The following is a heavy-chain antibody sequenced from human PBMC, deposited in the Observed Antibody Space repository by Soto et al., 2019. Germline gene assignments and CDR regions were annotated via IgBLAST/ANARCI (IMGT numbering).Heavy chain of an antibody. J-gene: IGHJ6*02. Sequence: PSETLSLTCAVSGASVSGQYWSWIRQPPGKGLEWVGEIIPTGSTTYNPSLKSRLSFSLDTSKNPFSLNLSSVSVADTAVYYCARGGITMAWNYYYYGMDVWGQGTTVTVSS. CDR1: GASVSGQY. V-gene: IGHV4-34*01. D-gene: IGHD3-10*01. CDR2: IIPTGST. CDR3: ARGGITMAWNYYYYGMDV.